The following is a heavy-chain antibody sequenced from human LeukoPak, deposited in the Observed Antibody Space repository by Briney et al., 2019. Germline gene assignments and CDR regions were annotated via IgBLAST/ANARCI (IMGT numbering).Heavy chain of an antibody. V-gene: IGHV4-39*07. CDR2: NYGGST. Sequence: SETLSLTCTVSGGSISRNSDYWGWIRQPPGKGLEWIGSNYGGSTYYNPSLKSRVTISVDTSKNQFSLKLSSVTVADTGVYYCATTLGYCGGGSCHKWGQGALATVSS. D-gene: IGHD2-15*01. J-gene: IGHJ4*02. CDR1: GGSISRNSDY. CDR3: ATTLGYCGGGSCHK.